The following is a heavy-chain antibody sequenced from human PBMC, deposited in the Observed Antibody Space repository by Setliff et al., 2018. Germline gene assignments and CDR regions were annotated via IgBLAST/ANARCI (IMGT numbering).Heavy chain of an antibody. CDR3: ARVKVIVGATPRTYYMDV. CDR1: GSTFTSYD. CDR2: MNPNSGNT. Sequence: GASVKVSCKASGSTFTSYDINWVRQATGQGLEWMGWMNPNSGNTGYAQKFQGRVTITRNTSISTAYMKLSSLRSEDTAVYYCARVKVIVGATPRTYYMDVWGKGTTVTVSS. V-gene: IGHV1-8*03. D-gene: IGHD1-26*01. J-gene: IGHJ6*03.